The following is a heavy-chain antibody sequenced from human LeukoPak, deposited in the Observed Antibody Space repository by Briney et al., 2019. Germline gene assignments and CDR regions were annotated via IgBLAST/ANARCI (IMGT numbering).Heavy chain of an antibody. CDR1: GLSFSTHS. J-gene: IGHJ4*02. Sequence: PGGSLRLSCVASGLSFSTHSMNWVRQAPGKGLEWISYITSSSNIIHYADSVKGRFTISRDNAKNPLFLQMNSLRDEDTAVYYCASDRLGWGQGTLVTVSS. CDR2: ITSSSNII. D-gene: IGHD4-11*01. V-gene: IGHV3-48*02. CDR3: ASDRLG.